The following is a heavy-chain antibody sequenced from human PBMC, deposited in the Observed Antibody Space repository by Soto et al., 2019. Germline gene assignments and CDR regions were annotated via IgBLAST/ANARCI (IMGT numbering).Heavy chain of an antibody. Sequence: PSETLSLTCAVYGGSFIGYYWSWILQPPWKGLEWIGEINHSGSTNYNPSLKSRVTISVDTSKNQFSLKLSSVTAADTAVYYCARFPTVLGPTGRAFDIWGQGTMVTVSS. D-gene: IGHD1-26*01. J-gene: IGHJ3*02. CDR3: ARFPTVLGPTGRAFDI. V-gene: IGHV4-34*01. CDR1: GGSFIGYY. CDR2: INHSGST.